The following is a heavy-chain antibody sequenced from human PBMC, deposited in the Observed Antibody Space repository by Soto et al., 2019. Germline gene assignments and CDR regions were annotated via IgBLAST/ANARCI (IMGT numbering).Heavy chain of an antibody. CDR2: THYTGST. Sequence: SETLSLTCTVSGGSISSRTYYWGWIRQPPGKGLEWIGSTHYTGSTYYNASLKSRVTISVDTSKNQFSLELYSVTAADTAVYYCARHAEDYYGSGSIPKIWGQGTLVTVSS. D-gene: IGHD3-10*01. V-gene: IGHV4-39*01. CDR1: GGSISSRTYY. J-gene: IGHJ4*02. CDR3: ARHAEDYYGSGSIPKI.